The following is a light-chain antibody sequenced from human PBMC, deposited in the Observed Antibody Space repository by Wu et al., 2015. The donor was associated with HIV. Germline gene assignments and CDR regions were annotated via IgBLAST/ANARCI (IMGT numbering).Light chain of an antibody. J-gene: IGKJ1*01. Sequence: EIVLTQSPDTLSLSPGERATLSCGASQRVSGSYLAWYQHKPGQPPRLLIYGASDRAPGIPDRFSGSQSGTDFTLTIKRLEPEDFAVYYCQQYGSSPRTFGQGTKVEIK. CDR1: QRVSGSY. CDR3: QQYGSSPRT. CDR2: GAS. V-gene: IGKV3-20*01.